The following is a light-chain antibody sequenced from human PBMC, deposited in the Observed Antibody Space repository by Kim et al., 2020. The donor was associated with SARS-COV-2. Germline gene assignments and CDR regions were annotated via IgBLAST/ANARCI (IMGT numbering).Light chain of an antibody. CDR2: HDT. CDR3: QVWDSNGDHVV. CDR1: NIGSIS. J-gene: IGLJ3*02. Sequence: PGQTARIPCGGSNIGSISVHWYQRRPGQAPVMIIHHDTDRPSGISERFAGSTSGSGATLIIRRVEAGDEADYFCQVWDSNGDHVVFGGGTKLTVL. V-gene: IGLV3-21*02.